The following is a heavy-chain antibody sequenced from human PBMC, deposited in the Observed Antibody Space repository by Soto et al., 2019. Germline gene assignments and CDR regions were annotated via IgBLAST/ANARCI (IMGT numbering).Heavy chain of an antibody. D-gene: IGHD6-13*01. J-gene: IGHJ5*02. CDR2: IDWNGANI. CDR1: GFTFNDFA. Sequence: EMQLVESGGGLVQPGRSLRLSCAASGFTFNDFAMHWVRQAPGKGLEWVASIDWNGANIAYAASVEGRFTISRDNVKNSLFLQMNSLRAEDTAFYFCARDSGIVAAGRFSFDPRGQGTLVTVSS. CDR3: ARDSGIVAAGRFSFDP. V-gene: IGHV3-9*01.